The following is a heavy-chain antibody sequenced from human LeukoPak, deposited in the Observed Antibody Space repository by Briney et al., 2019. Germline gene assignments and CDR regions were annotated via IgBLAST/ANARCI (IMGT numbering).Heavy chain of an antibody. D-gene: IGHD3-22*01. J-gene: IGHJ2*01. CDR1: GFTFSSYS. CDR2: ISSSSSYI. CDR3: ARDYYYDSSGTYWYLDL. V-gene: IGHV3-21*01. Sequence: GGSLRLSCAASGFTFSSYSMSWVRQAPGKGLEWVSSISSSSSYIYYADSVKGRFTISRDNAKNSLYLQMNSLRAEDTAVYYCARDYYYDSSGTYWYLDLWGRGTLVTVSS.